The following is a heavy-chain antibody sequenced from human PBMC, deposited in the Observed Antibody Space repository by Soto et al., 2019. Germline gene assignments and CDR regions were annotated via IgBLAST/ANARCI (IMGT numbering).Heavy chain of an antibody. CDR1: GYTFTSYG. J-gene: IGHJ3*02. D-gene: IGHD3-3*01. CDR2: ISAYNGNT. V-gene: IGHV1-18*01. Sequence: ASVKVSCKASGYTFTSYGISWVRQAPGQGLEWKVWISAYNGNTNYAQKLQGRVTMTTDTSTSTAYMELRSLRSDDTAVYYCARTRGFFGVVIDAFDIWGQGTMVTVSS. CDR3: ARTRGFFGVVIDAFDI.